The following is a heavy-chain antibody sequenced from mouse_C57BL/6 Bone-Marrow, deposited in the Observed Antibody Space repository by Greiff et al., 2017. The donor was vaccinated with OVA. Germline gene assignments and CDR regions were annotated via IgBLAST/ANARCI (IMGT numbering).Heavy chain of an antibody. D-gene: IGHD2-1*01. CDR1: GFNIKDDY. CDR2: IDPENGDT. V-gene: IGHV14-4*01. Sequence: EVKLMESGAELVRPGASVKLSCTASGFNIKDDYMHWVKQRPEQGLEWIGWIDPENGDTEYASKFQGKATITADTSSNTAYLQLSSLTSEDTAVYYCTTVYSWGQGTLVTVSA. J-gene: IGHJ3*01. CDR3: TTVYS.